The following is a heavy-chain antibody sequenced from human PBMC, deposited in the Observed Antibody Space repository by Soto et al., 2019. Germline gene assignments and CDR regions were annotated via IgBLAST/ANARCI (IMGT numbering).Heavy chain of an antibody. CDR1: GGIFSSYP. CDR3: ARGGSGYTWFNEF. D-gene: IGHD3-22*01. J-gene: IGHJ4*02. CDR2: IIPVFQTA. V-gene: IGHV1-69*01. Sequence: QEQLVQSGAEVKKPGSSVKVSCKASGGIFSSYPISWVRQVHGQGLEWMGGIIPVFQTAYYTQRFQGRVTITADESTNTAYMELSSLRSEDTAIYYCARGGSGYTWFNEFWGQGTLVTVSS.